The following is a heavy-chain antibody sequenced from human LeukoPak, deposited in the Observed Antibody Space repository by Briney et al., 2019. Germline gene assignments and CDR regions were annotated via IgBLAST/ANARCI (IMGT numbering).Heavy chain of an antibody. CDR1: GYTFTSYG. Sequence: GASMKVSCKASGYTFTSYGISWVRQAPGQGLEWMGWISAYNGNTNYAQKLQGRVTMTTDTSTSTAHMELRSLRSDDTAVYYCASTPYYDSSGYNYWGQGTLVTVSS. V-gene: IGHV1-18*01. D-gene: IGHD3-22*01. CDR2: ISAYNGNT. CDR3: ASTPYYDSSGYNY. J-gene: IGHJ4*02.